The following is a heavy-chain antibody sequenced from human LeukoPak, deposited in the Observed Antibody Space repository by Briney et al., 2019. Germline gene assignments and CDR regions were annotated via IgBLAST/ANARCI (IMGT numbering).Heavy chain of an antibody. J-gene: IGHJ4*02. CDR3: ARAGGIQLWSPYFDY. CDR1: GFTFSSYW. Sequence: GGSLRLSCAASGFTFSSYWMSWVRQAPGEGLEWVANIKQDGSEKYYVDSVKGRFTISRDNAKNSLYLQMNSLRAEDTAVYYCARAGGIQLWSPYFDYWGQGTLVTVSS. CDR2: IKQDGSEK. V-gene: IGHV3-7*03. D-gene: IGHD5-18*01.